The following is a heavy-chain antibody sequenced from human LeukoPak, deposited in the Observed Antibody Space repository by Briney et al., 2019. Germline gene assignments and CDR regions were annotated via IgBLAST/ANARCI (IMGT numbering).Heavy chain of an antibody. J-gene: IGHJ4*02. Sequence: GGSLRLSCAASGFTFSNYAMSWVRQAPGKGLEWVSAISDDGGDTKYAESVKGRFTISRDNSRNRLYLQVNSLRVEDTAIYYCGRDWKLDYWGQGILVTVSS. CDR2: ISDDGGDT. D-gene: IGHD1-1*01. CDR1: GFTFSNYA. V-gene: IGHV3-23*01. CDR3: GRDWKLDY.